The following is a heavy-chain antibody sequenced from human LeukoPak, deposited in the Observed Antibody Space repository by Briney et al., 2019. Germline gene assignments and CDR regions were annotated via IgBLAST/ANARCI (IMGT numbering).Heavy chain of an antibody. V-gene: IGHV5-51*01. J-gene: IGHJ4*02. D-gene: IGHD3-22*01. CDR2: IYPGGSDT. Sequence: GESLKISCKGSGYSFSSYWIGWVRQMPGKGLEWMEIIYPGGSDTRYSPSFQGQVTISADRSIGTAYLQWSSLKASDTAMYYCARRGANYYYDSSGYYYIDYWGQGTLVTVSS. CDR1: GYSFSSYW. CDR3: ARRGANYYYDSSGYYYIDY.